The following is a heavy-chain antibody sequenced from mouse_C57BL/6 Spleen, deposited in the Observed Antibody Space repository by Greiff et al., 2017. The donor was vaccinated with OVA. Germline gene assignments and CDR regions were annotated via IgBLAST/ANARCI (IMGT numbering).Heavy chain of an antibody. CDR2: IYPSDSET. Sequence: VQLQQPGAELVRPGSSVKLSCKASGYTFTSYWMDWVKQRPGQGLEWIGNIYPSDSETHYNQKFKDKATLTVDKSSSTAYMQLSSLTSEDSAVYYCARGGEKNVAYFDYWGQGTTLTVSS. V-gene: IGHV1-61*01. J-gene: IGHJ2*01. CDR3: ARGGEKNVAYFDY. CDR1: GYTFTSYW.